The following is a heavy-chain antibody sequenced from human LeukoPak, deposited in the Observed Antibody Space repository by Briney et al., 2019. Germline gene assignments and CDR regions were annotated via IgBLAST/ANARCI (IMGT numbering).Heavy chain of an antibody. Sequence: PSETLSLTCAVSGGSISSSNWWSWVRQPPGKGLEWIGEIYHSGSTNYNPSLKSRVTISVDKSKNQFSLKLSSVTAADTAVYYCARVAIVTSYYYYYYMDVWGKGTTVTVSS. CDR3: ARVAIVTSYYYYYYMDV. V-gene: IGHV4-4*02. CDR2: IYHSGST. D-gene: IGHD3-9*01. J-gene: IGHJ6*03. CDR1: GGSISSSNW.